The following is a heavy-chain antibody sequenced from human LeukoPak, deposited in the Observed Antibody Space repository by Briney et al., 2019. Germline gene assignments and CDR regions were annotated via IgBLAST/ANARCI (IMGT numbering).Heavy chain of an antibody. J-gene: IGHJ4*02. V-gene: IGHV4-59*08. Sequence: SETLSLTCTVSGGPTSRLYWSWLRQPPGKGLEWIGYIYYSGSTNYNPSLKSRVTISVDTSKYQFSLKRSSVTAADTAVYYCARHDRGGGWYSVNHNCYYCGQGTVVTVSS. CDR3: ARHDRGGGWYSVNHNCYY. D-gene: IGHD6-19*01. CDR2: IYYSGST. CDR1: GGPTSRLY.